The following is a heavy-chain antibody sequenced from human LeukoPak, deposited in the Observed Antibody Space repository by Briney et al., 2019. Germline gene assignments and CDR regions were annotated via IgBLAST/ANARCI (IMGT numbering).Heavy chain of an antibody. V-gene: IGHV3-23*01. J-gene: IGHJ4*02. CDR2: IYENGGTT. CDR3: AKDFRIGYSAHFDY. CDR1: GFTFRSHA. D-gene: IGHD2-21*01. Sequence: GGSLRLSCVGSGFTFRSHAMSWVRQAPEKGLEFVTGIYENGGTTYYADSVKGRFSISRDNSKNTLYLQMDSLRGEDTAVYYCAKDFRIGYSAHFDYWGQGALVTVSS.